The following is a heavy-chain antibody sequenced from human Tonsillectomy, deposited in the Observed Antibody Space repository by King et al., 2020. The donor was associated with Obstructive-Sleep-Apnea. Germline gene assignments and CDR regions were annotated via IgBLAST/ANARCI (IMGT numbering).Heavy chain of an antibody. V-gene: IGHV4-34*01. CDR2: INHSGST. CDR1: GGSFSGYY. Sequence: VQLQQWGAGLLKPSGTLSLTCAVYGGSFSGYYWSWIRQPPGKGLEWIGEINHSGSTNYNPSLKSRVTISIDTSKNQFSLKLSSVTAADTAVYYFARQRWFGKETDWYFDLWGRGTLVTVSS. D-gene: IGHD3-10*01. CDR3: ARQRWFGKETDWYFDL. J-gene: IGHJ2*01.